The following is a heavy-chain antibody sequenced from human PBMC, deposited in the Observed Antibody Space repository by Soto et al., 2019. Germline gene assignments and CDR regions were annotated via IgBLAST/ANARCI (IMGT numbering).Heavy chain of an antibody. Sequence: ASVKVSCKASGYDFTAYDINWVRQASGQGLEWMGWMNPINGATGSARRFQGRVSMTRNTATGTAYLELTSLRSDDSAVYYCGRGPSPRAPAGGTPYYYAMDVCGQGTTVTVSS. J-gene: IGHJ6*02. CDR2: MNPINGAT. V-gene: IGHV1-8*02. D-gene: IGHD6-13*01. CDR1: GYDFTAYD. CDR3: GRGPSPRAPAGGTPYYYAMDV.